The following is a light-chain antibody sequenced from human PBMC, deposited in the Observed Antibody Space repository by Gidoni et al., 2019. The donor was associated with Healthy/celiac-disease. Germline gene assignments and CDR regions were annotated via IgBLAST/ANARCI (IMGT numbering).Light chain of an antibody. CDR1: KLGAKY. CDR2: QDS. Sequence: SSELTPPPSVSVSPGQTASITCSGDKLGAKYACWYQQKPGQSPVLVIYQDSKRPSGIPERFSGSNSGNTATLTISGTQAMDEADYYCQAWDSSTAVFGGGTKLTVL. J-gene: IGLJ2*01. CDR3: QAWDSSTAV. V-gene: IGLV3-1*01.